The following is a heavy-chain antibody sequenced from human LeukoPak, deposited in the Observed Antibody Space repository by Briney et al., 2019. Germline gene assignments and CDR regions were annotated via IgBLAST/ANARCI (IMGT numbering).Heavy chain of an antibody. Sequence: PGGSLRLSCAASGFNFSHYGMNWVRQAPGKGLEWVATIWYDGSNKWYADSVKGRFTISRDSSKSTLYLHMNSLRAEDTAVYYCTKGAAAGPKYFQHWGQGTLVTVSS. CDR2: IWYDGSNK. V-gene: IGHV3-33*06. CDR1: GFNFSHYG. D-gene: IGHD6-13*01. J-gene: IGHJ1*01. CDR3: TKGAAAGPKYFQH.